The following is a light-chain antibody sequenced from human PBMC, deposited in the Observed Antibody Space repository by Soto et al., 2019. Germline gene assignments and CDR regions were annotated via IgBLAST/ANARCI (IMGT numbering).Light chain of an antibody. CDR1: QSVGSN. CDR2: EAS. CDR3: QQYNSWPLT. Sequence: EIVMTQSPATLSVSPGERASLSCRASQSVGSNLAWYHQNPGQAPRLLMYEASTRATGIPARFSGSGSGTEFTLTISSLQSEDFAVYYCQQYNSWPLTFGGGTKVDIK. J-gene: IGKJ4*01. V-gene: IGKV3D-15*01.